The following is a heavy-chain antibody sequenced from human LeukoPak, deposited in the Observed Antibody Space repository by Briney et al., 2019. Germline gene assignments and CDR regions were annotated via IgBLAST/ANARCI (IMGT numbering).Heavy chain of an antibody. J-gene: IGHJ4*02. CDR1: GYSFTSYW. V-gene: IGHV5-51*01. Sequence: GESLKISCQGSGYSFTSYWIGWVRQMPGKGLEWMGIIYPGDSDTSYSPSFQGQVTISADKSISTAYLQWGSLKASGTAMYYCAVGYSSSYFDDWGQGTLVTVSS. CDR2: IYPGDSDT. CDR3: AVGYSSSYFDD. D-gene: IGHD6-13*01.